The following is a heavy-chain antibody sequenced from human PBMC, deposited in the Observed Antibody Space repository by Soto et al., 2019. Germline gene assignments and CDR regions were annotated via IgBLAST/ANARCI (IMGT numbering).Heavy chain of an antibody. Sequence: QVRLVQSGAEVKKPGSSVKVSCKASGGTFSSYAISWVRQAPGQGLKWMGGIIPIFGTANYAQKFQGRVTNTADESTSTAYMELSSLRSEDTAVYYCARAIPRGVDIVATMLFYWGQGTLVTVSS. V-gene: IGHV1-69*01. J-gene: IGHJ4*02. CDR3: ARAIPRGVDIVATMLFY. CDR1: GGTFSSYA. D-gene: IGHD5-12*01. CDR2: IIPIFGTA.